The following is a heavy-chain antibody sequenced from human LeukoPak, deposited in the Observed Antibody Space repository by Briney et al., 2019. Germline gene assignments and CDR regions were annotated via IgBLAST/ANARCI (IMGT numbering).Heavy chain of an antibody. Sequence: SDTLPLTCTVSGASISDYYWSWIRQSAGKGLEWIGRISTTGSTYYNPSFQSRVTMSADPSKTLFFLRLRSVTAADTAVYYCARSPSTIGWNWGYYFDYWGQGSLVTVSS. V-gene: IGHV4-4*07. J-gene: IGHJ4*02. CDR3: ARSPSTIGWNWGYYFDY. CDR2: ISTTGST. CDR1: GASISDYY. D-gene: IGHD3-3*01.